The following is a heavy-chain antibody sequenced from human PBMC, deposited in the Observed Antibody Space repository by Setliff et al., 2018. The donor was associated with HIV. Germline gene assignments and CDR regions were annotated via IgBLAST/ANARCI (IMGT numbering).Heavy chain of an antibody. Sequence: ASVKVSCKASGYSFTSYDINWVRQATGQGLEWMAWMNPNSGNKGYAQRFQGRVTMTRNTSISTAYMELSSLRSEDTAVYYCARGRGWLQGFELWGQGTLVTVSS. CDR3: ARGRGWLQGFEL. J-gene: IGHJ4*02. CDR2: MNPNSGNK. D-gene: IGHD5-12*01. CDR1: GYSFTSYD. V-gene: IGHV1-8*01.